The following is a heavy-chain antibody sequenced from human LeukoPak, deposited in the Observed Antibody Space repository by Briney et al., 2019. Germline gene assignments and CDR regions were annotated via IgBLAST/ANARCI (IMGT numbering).Heavy chain of an antibody. CDR2: ISGSGGST. CDR3: AREGEQSNFDY. CDR1: RFTFSSYA. V-gene: IGHV3-23*01. D-gene: IGHD6-19*01. J-gene: IGHJ4*02. Sequence: GGPLRLSCAASRFTFSSYAMSWVRQAPGKGLEWVPAISGSGGSTYYADSVKGRFTISRDNAKSSLYLQMNSLRAEDTALYYCAREGEQSNFDYWGQGTLVTVSS.